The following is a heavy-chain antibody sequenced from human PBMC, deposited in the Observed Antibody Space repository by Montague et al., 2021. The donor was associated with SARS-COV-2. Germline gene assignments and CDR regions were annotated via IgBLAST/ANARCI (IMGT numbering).Heavy chain of an antibody. D-gene: IGHD3-10*01. J-gene: IGHJ6*02. CDR2: INHSGST. Sequence: SETLSLTCTVYGGPFSGCYWYWICQPPGTGQEWMGEINHSGSTNYNPSLKSRVTISVDTSKYQFSLKLSSVTAADTAVYYCARVRYDGSGTSLGMDVWGQGTTVTVSS. CDR3: ARVRYDGSGTSLGMDV. CDR1: GGPFSGCY. V-gene: IGHV4-34*01.